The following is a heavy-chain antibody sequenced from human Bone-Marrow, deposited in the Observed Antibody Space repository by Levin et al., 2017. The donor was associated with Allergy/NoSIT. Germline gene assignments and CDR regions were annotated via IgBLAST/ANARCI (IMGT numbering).Heavy chain of an antibody. Sequence: TSETLSLTCTVSGGSISSYYWSWIRQPPGKGLEWIGYIYYSGSTNYNPSLKSRVTISVDTSKNQFSLKLSSVTAADTAVYYCARDGVAGPYYFDYWGQGTLVTVSS. CDR3: ARDGVAGPYYFDY. D-gene: IGHD6-19*01. V-gene: IGHV4-59*01. CDR1: GGSISSYY. CDR2: IYYSGST. J-gene: IGHJ4*02.